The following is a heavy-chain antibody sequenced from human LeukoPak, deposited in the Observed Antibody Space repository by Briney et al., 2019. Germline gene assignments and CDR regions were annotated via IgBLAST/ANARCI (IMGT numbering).Heavy chain of an antibody. D-gene: IGHD3-10*01. CDR3: AREATYYYGSGSYSRRYYFDY. J-gene: IGHJ4*02. V-gene: IGHV3-48*02. Sequence: PGGSLRLSCAASGFSLSSYSMNWVRQAPGKGLEWVSYISSSSSTIYYADSVKGRFTISRDNAKNSLYLQMNSLRDEDTAVYYCAREATYYYGSGSYSRRYYFDYWGQGTLVTVSS. CDR1: GFSLSSYS. CDR2: ISSSSSTI.